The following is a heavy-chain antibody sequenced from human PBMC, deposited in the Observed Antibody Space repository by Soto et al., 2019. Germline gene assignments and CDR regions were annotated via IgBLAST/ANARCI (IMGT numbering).Heavy chain of an antibody. Sequence: PSETLSLTCSVSGASISSYYWSWIRQSPGKGLEWIGYIYYRGTTNYNPSLKSRITMSVXXXXXXFXLXLXXXTAAXTAVYYCASYSLYGMDVWGQGTTVTVSS. V-gene: IGHV4-59*01. CDR2: IYYRGTT. CDR3: ASYSLYGMDV. J-gene: IGHJ6*02. CDR1: GASISSYY. D-gene: IGHD2-21*01.